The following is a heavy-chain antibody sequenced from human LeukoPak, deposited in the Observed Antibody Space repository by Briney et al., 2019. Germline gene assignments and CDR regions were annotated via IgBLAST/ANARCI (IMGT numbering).Heavy chain of an antibody. V-gene: IGHV3-23*01. CDR3: AKGSRVVVVAATPNWFDP. J-gene: IGHJ5*02. CDR1: GFTFSSYA. D-gene: IGHD2-15*01. CDR2: ISGSGGST. Sequence: PGGSLRLSCAASGFTFSSYAMSCVRQAPGKGLEWVSAISGSGGSTYYADSVKGRFTISRDNSKNTLYLQMNSLRAEDTAVYYCAKGSRVVVVAATPNWFDPWGQGTLVTVSS.